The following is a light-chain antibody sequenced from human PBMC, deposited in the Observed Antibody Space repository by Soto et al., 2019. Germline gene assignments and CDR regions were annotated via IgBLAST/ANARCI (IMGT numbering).Light chain of an antibody. CDR2: STS. V-gene: IGKV3-20*01. CDR3: QHYNSYSEA. J-gene: IGKJ1*01. CDR1: QRFGSSN. Sequence: EIVLTQSPGTLSLSPGERGTLSCRASQRFGSSNLAWYQQKPGQAPRLLIYSTSSRATGIPDRFSGSGSGTDFTLTISSLQPEDVATYYCQHYNSYSEAFGQGTKVDIK.